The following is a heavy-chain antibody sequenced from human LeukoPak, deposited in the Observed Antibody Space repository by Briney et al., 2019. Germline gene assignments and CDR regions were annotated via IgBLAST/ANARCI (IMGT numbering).Heavy chain of an antibody. CDR2: ISGSGGRT. V-gene: IGHV3-23*01. Sequence: GGSLRLSCAASAFTFSGYAMSWFRQAPGKGLEWVSVISGSGGRTYYADSVKGRFTISRDNSKNTLFLQMNSLRADDTAVYYCAKGAQDYGDSTTDYWGQGTLVTVSS. D-gene: IGHD4-17*01. J-gene: IGHJ4*02. CDR1: AFTFSGYA. CDR3: AKGAQDYGDSTTDY.